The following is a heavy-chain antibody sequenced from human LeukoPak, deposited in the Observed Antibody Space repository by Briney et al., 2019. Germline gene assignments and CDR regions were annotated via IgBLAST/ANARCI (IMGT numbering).Heavy chain of an antibody. V-gene: IGHV3-9*01. CDR1: GFTLDDYA. Sequence: GGSLRLSCAASGFTLDDYAMHWVRQAPGKGLEWVSGISWNSGSIGYADSVKGRFTISRDNAKNSLYLQMNSLRAEDTALYYCAKGSWSRRIVTRFDYWGQGTLVTVSS. CDR2: ISWNSGSI. CDR3: AKGSWSRRIVTRFDY. J-gene: IGHJ4*02. D-gene: IGHD1-26*01.